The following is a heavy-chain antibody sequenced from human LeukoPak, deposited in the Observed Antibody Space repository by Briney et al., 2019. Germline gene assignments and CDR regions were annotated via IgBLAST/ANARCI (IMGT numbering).Heavy chain of an antibody. CDR3: ALYYYDSSGYYHDY. CDR1: GYSISSGYY. D-gene: IGHD3-22*01. Sequence: SETLSLTCTVSGYSISSGYYWGWIRQPPGKGLEWIGSIYHSGSTYYNPSLKSRVTISVDTSKNQFSLKLSSVTAADTAVYYCALYYYDSSGYYHDYWGQGTLVTVSS. CDR2: IYHSGST. V-gene: IGHV4-38-2*02. J-gene: IGHJ4*02.